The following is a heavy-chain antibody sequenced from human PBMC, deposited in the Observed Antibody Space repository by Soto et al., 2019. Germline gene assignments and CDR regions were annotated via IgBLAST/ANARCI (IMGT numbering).Heavy chain of an antibody. Sequence: GGSLRLSCAASGFTFANAWINWVRQAPGKGLEWVGRIKSNTDGGTTDFAEPVNGRFALSRDDSNNMVYLQMNSLKIEDTAVYFCSTVTCKAKVTVRFDYWGQGTLDTGSS. D-gene: IGHD4-4*01. J-gene: IGHJ4*01. V-gene: IGHV3-15*07. CDR1: GFTFANAW. CDR3: STVTCKAKVTVRFDY. CDR2: IKSNTDGGTT.